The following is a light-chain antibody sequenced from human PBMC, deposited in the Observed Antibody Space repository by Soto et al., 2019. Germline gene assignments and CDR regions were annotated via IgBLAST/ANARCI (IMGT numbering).Light chain of an antibody. J-gene: IGLJ2*01. CDR3: QAWDSSLEV. V-gene: IGLV3-1*01. Sequence: SYELTQPPSVSVSPGQTASITCSGDKLGDKYACWYQQKPGQSPVLVIYQDSKRPSGIPERFSGSNSGNTATLTISGTQAMDEADYYCQAWDSSLEVFGGGTKLTV. CDR2: QDS. CDR1: KLGDKY.